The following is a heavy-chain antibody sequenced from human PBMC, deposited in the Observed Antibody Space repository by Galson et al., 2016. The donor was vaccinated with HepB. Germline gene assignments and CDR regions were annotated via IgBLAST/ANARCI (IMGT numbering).Heavy chain of an antibody. CDR1: GYSFTRYW. D-gene: IGHD3-10*01. CDR2: IYPGDSDT. J-gene: IGHJ3*02. V-gene: IGHV5-51*01. Sequence: QSGAEVIKPGESLQISCEGSGYSFTRYWSGWVRQMPGKGLEWMGTIYPGDSDTRYSPSSQGQVTISADKSIRAAYLQWNSLKASDTAIYYCARRSSDAFDIWGQGTMVTVSS. CDR3: ARRSSDAFDI.